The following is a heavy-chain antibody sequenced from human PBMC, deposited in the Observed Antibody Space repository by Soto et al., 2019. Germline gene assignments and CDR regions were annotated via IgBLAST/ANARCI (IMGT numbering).Heavy chain of an antibody. CDR2: ISTFNGNA. D-gene: IGHD6-19*01. CDR3: ARLHGYSSGWYDY. CDR1: GYTFSSNG. J-gene: IGHJ4*02. Sequence: QVQLVQSGAEVKKPGASVKVSCKASGYTFSSNGVSWVRQAPGQGLEWMGRISTFNGNAHYAQKFRGRVTMTTDTSTNTAYMELTSLSSDDTAVYYCARLHGYSSGWYDYWGQGTLVTVSS. V-gene: IGHV1-18*04.